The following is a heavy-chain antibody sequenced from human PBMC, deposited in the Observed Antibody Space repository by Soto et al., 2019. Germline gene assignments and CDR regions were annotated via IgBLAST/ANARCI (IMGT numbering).Heavy chain of an antibody. CDR3: ARGRIPVIVVGHYFDY. CDR2: VYSSGTT. J-gene: IGHJ4*02. Sequence: QVQLQESGPGLVKPSQTLSLTCTVSSGSISSGDYYWSWIRQAPGKGLEWIGYVYSSGTTYYNPSLKSRVTISVDTSKNQFSLKLDSVTDAHTAVYFCARGRIPVIVVGHYFDYWGQGTLLTLSS. D-gene: IGHD3-22*01. CDR1: SGSISSGDYY. V-gene: IGHV4-30-4*01.